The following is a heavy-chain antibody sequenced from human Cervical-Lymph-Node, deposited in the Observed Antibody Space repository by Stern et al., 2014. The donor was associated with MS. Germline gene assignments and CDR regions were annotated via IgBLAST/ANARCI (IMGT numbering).Heavy chain of an antibody. J-gene: IGHJ6*02. CDR3: ARAHQDSSGYYRHEYYYAMDV. CDR1: GGSITSYY. Sequence: QLQLQESGPGLVKPSETLSLTCTVSGGSITSYYWSWIRQPPGKGLEWIEYVYYSGSTSYNTSLKSRVTISVDTSKNQFSLKLSSVTAADTAVYYCARAHQDSSGYYRHEYYYAMDVWGQGTTVTVSS. CDR2: VYYSGST. V-gene: IGHV4-59*01. D-gene: IGHD3-22*01.